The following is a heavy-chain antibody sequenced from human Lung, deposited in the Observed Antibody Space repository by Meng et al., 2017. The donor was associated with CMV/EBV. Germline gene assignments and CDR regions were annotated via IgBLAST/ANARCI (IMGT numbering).Heavy chain of an antibody. J-gene: IGHJ4*02. V-gene: IGHV3-33*01. Sequence: QVRLVESGGGVVQPGTSRRLSCAASGFNFNTYAMHWVRQAPGKGLEWVAMLWYDGTNKDYADSVKGRFTISRDNSKNTVYLQMDSLRADDTAIYYCARVLKEDYFDYWGQGTLVTVSS. CDR1: GFNFNTYA. CDR2: LWYDGTNK. CDR3: ARVLKEDYFDY.